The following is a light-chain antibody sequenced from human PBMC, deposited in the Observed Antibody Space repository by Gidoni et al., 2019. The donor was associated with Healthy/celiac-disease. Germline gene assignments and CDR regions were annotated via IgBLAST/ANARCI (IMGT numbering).Light chain of an antibody. CDR2: DAS. Sequence: EIVLPQSPATRSVSPGERATLSGSARQRVSSYLACYQQTPGQAPRLLSYDASNRATGIPARFRGSWSGTDVNRTISSLEPEDFAVYCGQQRSNWPPFTFGPGTKVDIK. CDR1: QRVSSY. CDR3: QQRSNWPPFT. J-gene: IGKJ3*01. V-gene: IGKV3-11*01.